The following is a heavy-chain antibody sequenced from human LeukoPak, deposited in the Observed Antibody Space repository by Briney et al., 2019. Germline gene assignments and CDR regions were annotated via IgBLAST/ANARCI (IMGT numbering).Heavy chain of an antibody. J-gene: IGHJ4*02. CDR1: GGSISNYY. CDR3: ARGYAYGPNYYFDY. D-gene: IGHD5-18*01. V-gene: IGHV4-59*01. Sequence: SETLSLTCSFSGGSISNYYWSWVRQPPGKGLEWIGYIYYSGSTDYNPSLKSRVTISIDTSKKHFSLRLSSVTAADTASYYCARGYAYGPNYYFDYWGQGALVTVSS. CDR2: IYYSGST.